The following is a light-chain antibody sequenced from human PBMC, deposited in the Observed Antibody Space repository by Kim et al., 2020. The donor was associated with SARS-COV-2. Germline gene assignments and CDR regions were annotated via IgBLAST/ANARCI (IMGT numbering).Light chain of an antibody. CDR3: QHYYTYPIT. Sequence: AFVEDSVTIPCRASQGSGQKLAWFQHKPWKAPKLLIFGAYTLQSGVPSKFSGSGSGTDFSLSITSLQPEDSATYYCQHYYTYPITFGQGTRLEIK. V-gene: IGKV1-16*02. CDR2: GAY. J-gene: IGKJ5*01. CDR1: QGSGQK.